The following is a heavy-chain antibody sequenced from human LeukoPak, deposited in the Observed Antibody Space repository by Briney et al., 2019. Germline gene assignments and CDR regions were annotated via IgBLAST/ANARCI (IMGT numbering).Heavy chain of an antibody. J-gene: IGHJ6*02. CDR2: IKQDGSEN. V-gene: IGHV3-7*01. CDR1: GFTFSRYW. Sequence: GGSLRLSCAASGFTFSRYWMSWVRQAPGKGLEWVANIKQDGSENYYVDSVKGRFTISRDNAKNSLYLQMNSLRAEDTAVYYCAIVGEFKRGYGMDVWGQGTTVTVSS. CDR3: AIVGEFKRGYGMDV. D-gene: IGHD3-16*01.